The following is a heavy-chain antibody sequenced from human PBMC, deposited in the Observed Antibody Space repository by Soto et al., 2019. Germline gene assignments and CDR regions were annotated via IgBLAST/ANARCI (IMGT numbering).Heavy chain of an antibody. CDR1: GYSFTSYW. Sequence: PGETLKISCKGSGYSFTSYWIGWVRQMPGKGLEGMGIIYPGDSDTRYSPSFQGQVTISADKSISTAYLQWSSLKASDTAMYYCARLLVRAPFVGYYYYGMDVWGQGTTVTVSS. CDR3: ARLLVRAPFVGYYYYGMDV. CDR2: IYPGDSDT. J-gene: IGHJ6*02. V-gene: IGHV5-51*01. D-gene: IGHD3-10*01.